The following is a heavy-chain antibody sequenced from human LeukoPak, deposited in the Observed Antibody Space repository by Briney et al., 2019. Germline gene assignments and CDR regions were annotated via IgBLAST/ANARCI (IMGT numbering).Heavy chain of an antibody. CDR1: GFTFSSYA. Sequence: GGSLRLSCAASGFTFSSYAMSWVRQAPGKGPEWVSAISGSGGSTYYADSVKGRFTISRDNSKNTLYLQMNSLRAEDTAVYYCAKDRIVVSYYFDYWGQGTLVTVSS. CDR2: ISGSGGST. J-gene: IGHJ4*02. CDR3: AKDRIVVSYYFDY. D-gene: IGHD3-22*01. V-gene: IGHV3-23*01.